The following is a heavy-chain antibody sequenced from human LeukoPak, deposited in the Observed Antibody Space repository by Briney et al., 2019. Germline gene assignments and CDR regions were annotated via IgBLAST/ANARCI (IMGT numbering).Heavy chain of an antibody. Sequence: PSETLSLTCAVSGGSISSGGYSWSWIRQPPGKGLEWIGYIYHSGSTYYNPSLKSRVTISVDRSKNQFSLKLSSVTAADTAVYYCARAVDTTFRGAHFDYWGQGTLVTVSS. CDR1: GGSISSGGYS. D-gene: IGHD3-16*01. V-gene: IGHV4-30-2*01. CDR2: IYHSGST. CDR3: ARAVDTTFRGAHFDY. J-gene: IGHJ4*02.